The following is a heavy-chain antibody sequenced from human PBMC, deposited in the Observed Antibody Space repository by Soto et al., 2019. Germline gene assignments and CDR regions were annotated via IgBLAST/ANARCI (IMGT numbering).Heavy chain of an antibody. V-gene: IGHV1-2*02. Sequence: ASVKFSCKASGYTFTGNYMHWVRQAPGQGLEWMGWINPNSGGTKYAQKFQGRVTMTRDTSITTAYMELSGLRYDDTAVYYCARGISTVWYYFDYWGQGTLVTVSS. CDR2: INPNSGGT. CDR1: GYTFTGNY. D-gene: IGHD4-4*01. CDR3: ARGISTVWYYFDY. J-gene: IGHJ4*02.